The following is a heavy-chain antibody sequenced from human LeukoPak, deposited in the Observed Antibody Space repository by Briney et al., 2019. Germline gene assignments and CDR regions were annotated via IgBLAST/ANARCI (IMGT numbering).Heavy chain of an antibody. D-gene: IGHD3-22*01. CDR2: ISSDSSYI. V-gene: IGHV3-21*01. CDR3: ARGHYDSRTYYSGWDY. Sequence: GGSLRLSCAASGFTFSTFYMHWVRQAPGQGLEWVSSISSDSSYIYYADSVTGRFSNSRDTAESSLSLQMNSLRAEDTAVYYCARGHYDSRTYYSGWDYWGQGTLVTVSS. J-gene: IGHJ4*02. CDR1: GFTFSTFY.